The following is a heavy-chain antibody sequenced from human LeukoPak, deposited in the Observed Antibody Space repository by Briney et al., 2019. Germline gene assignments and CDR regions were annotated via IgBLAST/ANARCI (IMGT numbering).Heavy chain of an antibody. CDR1: GYTFTRHY. D-gene: IGHD2-2*02. V-gene: IGHV1-46*01. J-gene: IGHJ6*03. Sequence: ASVKVSCKASGYTFTRHYIQWVRQAPGQGLEWMGIINPSGGSTSYAQKFQGRVTMSRDMSTSTVCMELSSLRSEDTAVYYCARVAAEVVGVPGAIGFGWLRRDYYYMDVWGKGTTVTVSS. CDR2: INPSGGST. CDR3: ARVAAEVVGVPGAIGFGWLRRDYYYMDV.